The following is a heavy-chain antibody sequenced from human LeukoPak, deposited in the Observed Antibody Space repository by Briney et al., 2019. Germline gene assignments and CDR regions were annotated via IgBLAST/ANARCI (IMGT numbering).Heavy chain of an antibody. V-gene: IGHV4-4*07. CDR2: IYTGGRV. Sequence: SETLSLTCSVSGGFVNSDYWNWIRQSAGKGLESIGHIYTGGRVEYHPSFKSRVTMSIDRSKNQFSLRLTSVTAAHTGVYYCAGRYRGGHGFDPWGQGTLVVVSS. J-gene: IGHJ5*02. CDR1: GGFVNSDY. CDR3: AGRYRGGHGFDP. D-gene: IGHD2-2*01.